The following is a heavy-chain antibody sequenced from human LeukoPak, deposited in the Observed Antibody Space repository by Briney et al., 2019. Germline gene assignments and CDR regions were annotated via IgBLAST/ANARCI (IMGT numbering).Heavy chain of an antibody. D-gene: IGHD2-21*02. Sequence: ASVKVSRKTSGYTFATYFMHWVRQAPGQGLEWMGYIKPNSGVTNYAQKFRGRVTMTWDTSISTAYIELSGLTSDDTAIYYCARPTYRGSDCYFNFDYWGQGTLVTVSS. CDR2: IKPNSGVT. CDR1: GYTFATYF. J-gene: IGHJ4*02. CDR3: ARPTYRGSDCYFNFDY. V-gene: IGHV1-2*02.